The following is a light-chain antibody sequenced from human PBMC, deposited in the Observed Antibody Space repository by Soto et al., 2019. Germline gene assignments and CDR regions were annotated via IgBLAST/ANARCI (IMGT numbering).Light chain of an antibody. CDR3: QRSYSWWT. Sequence: DIQMTQSPSSLSASVGDRVTITCRASQSISDYLNWYQQKPGKAPKLLIYAASSLESGVPSRFSGSGSGTDFTLTINSLQPEDFATYYYQRSYSWWTFGQGTTVEIK. CDR2: AAS. J-gene: IGKJ1*01. CDR1: QSISDY. V-gene: IGKV1-39*01.